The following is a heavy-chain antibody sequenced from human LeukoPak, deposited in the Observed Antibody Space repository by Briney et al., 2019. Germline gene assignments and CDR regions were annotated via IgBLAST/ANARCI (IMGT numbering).Heavy chain of an antibody. CDR2: IYYSGST. J-gene: IGHJ4*02. CDR3: ARDRGYSGEIDY. Sequence: SETLSLTCTVSGGSISSYYWSWIRQPPGKGLEWIGYIYYSGSTNYNPSLKSRVTISVDTSKNQFSLKLSSVTAADTAVYYCARDRGYSGEIDYWGQGTLVTVSS. V-gene: IGHV4-59*01. D-gene: IGHD6-25*01. CDR1: GGSISSYY.